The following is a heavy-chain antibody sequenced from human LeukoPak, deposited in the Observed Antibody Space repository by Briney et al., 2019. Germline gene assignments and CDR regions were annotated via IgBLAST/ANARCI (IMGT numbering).Heavy chain of an antibody. Sequence: PGGSLRLSCAASGFTFSSYWMNWVRQAPGKGLEWVSYISSSGDMIYYADSVKGRFTISRDSAKKSVYLQMKSLRDEDTAVYYCATSPRSTGRVFNYWGQGTLVTVSS. CDR2: ISSSGDMI. CDR3: ATSPRSTGRVFNY. D-gene: IGHD1-1*01. J-gene: IGHJ4*02. CDR1: GFTFSSYW. V-gene: IGHV3-48*02.